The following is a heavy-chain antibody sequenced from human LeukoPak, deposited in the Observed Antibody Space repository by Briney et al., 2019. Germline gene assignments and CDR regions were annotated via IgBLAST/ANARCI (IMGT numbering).Heavy chain of an antibody. V-gene: IGHV3-30-3*01. CDR1: GFTFSSYA. CDR3: AKDTALRYFDWVPFDY. D-gene: IGHD3-9*01. J-gene: IGHJ4*03. CDR2: ISYDGSNK. Sequence: GRSLRLSCAASGFTFSSYAMHWVRQAPGKGLEWVAVISYDGSNKYYADSVKGRFTISRDNSKNTLYLQMNSLRAEDTAVYYCAKDTALRYFDWVPFDYWGQGTTVTVSS.